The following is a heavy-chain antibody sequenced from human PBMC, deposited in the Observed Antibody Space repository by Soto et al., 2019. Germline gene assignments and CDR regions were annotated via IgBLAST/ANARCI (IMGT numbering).Heavy chain of an antibody. Sequence: PSETLSLTCAVSGGSISSGGYSWSWIRQPPGKGLEWIGYIYHSGSTYYNPSLKSRVTISVDRSKNQFSLKLSSVTAADTAVYYCASRYCTNGVCSDFDYWGQGTLVTVSS. D-gene: IGHD2-8*01. CDR2: IYHSGST. CDR3: ASRYCTNGVCSDFDY. V-gene: IGHV4-30-2*01. J-gene: IGHJ4*02. CDR1: GGSISSGGYS.